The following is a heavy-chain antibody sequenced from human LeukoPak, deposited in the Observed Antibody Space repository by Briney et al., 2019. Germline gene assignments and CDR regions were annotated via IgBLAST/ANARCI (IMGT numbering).Heavy chain of an antibody. CDR2: ISSSSSYI. Sequence: GGSLRLSCAASGFTFSSYSMNWVRQAPGKGLEWASSISSSSSYIYYADSVKGRFTISRDNAKNSLYLQMNSLRAEDTAVYYCARGRYDYVWGSYRLPPNWFDPWGQGTLVTVSS. V-gene: IGHV3-21*01. D-gene: IGHD3-16*02. J-gene: IGHJ5*02. CDR3: ARGRYDYVWGSYRLPPNWFDP. CDR1: GFTFSSYS.